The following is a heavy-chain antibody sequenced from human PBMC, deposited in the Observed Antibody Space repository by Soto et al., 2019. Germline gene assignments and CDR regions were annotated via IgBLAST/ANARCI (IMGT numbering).Heavy chain of an antibody. CDR1: GDTFTSYY. D-gene: IGHD2-2*01. Sequence: XSVKVSCKASGDTFTSYYMHWVRQAPGQGLEWMGIINPSGGSTSYAQKFQGRVTMTRDTSTSTVYMELSSLRSEDTAVYYCALIVVVPADTNGTYYYYGMDVWGQGTTVTVSS. CDR2: INPSGGST. J-gene: IGHJ6*02. V-gene: IGHV1-46*01. CDR3: ALIVVVPADTNGTYYYYGMDV.